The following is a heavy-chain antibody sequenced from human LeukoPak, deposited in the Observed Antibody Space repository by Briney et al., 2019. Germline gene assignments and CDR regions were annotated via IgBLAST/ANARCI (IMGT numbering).Heavy chain of an antibody. CDR1: GVSISSSNW. V-gene: IGHV4-4*02. CDR3: ARVEGGCSRTSCYNDP. D-gene: IGHD2-2*02. J-gene: IGHJ5*02. Sequence: PSETLSLTCDVSGVSISSSNWWTWVRQSPGKGLEWIGEMSLGERTNLSPSLTSRVTISVDKSKNQFSQNLSSATAADTAVYYCARVEGGCSRTSCYNDPWGQGILVTVSS. CDR2: MSLGERT.